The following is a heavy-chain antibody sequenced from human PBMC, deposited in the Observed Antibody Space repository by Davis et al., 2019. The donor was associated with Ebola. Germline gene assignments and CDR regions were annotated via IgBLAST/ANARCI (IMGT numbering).Heavy chain of an antibody. CDR2: ISGSGART. CDR1: GFAFRNNA. V-gene: IGHV3-23*01. D-gene: IGHD6-19*01. Sequence: GESLKISCSASGFAFRNNAMNWVRQAPGKGLEWVSGISGSGARTFYANSVKGRFSISRDNYKDTLYLEINSLRAEDTAVYHCAKDMRSAGPGTPDDGGPGTRGTVSS. J-gene: IGHJ4*02. CDR3: AKDMRSAGPGTPDD.